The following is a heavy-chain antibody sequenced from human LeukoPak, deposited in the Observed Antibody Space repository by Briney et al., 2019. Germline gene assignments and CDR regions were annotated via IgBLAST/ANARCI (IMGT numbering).Heavy chain of an antibody. J-gene: IGHJ4*02. CDR2: IYYSGNT. D-gene: IGHD3/OR15-3a*01. CDR1: GVSISSYY. CDR3: ARVGTGYREFYFDY. Sequence: PSETLSLTCTVSGVSISSYYWSWIRQAPGKGLEWIGYIYYSGNTNHNPSLKSRVTISVDTSKNQFSLKLSSVTAADTAVYYCARVGTGYREFYFDYWGQGTLVTVSS. V-gene: IGHV4-59*01.